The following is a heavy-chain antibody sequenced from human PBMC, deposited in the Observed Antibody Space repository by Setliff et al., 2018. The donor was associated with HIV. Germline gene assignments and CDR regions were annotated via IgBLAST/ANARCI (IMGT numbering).Heavy chain of an antibody. D-gene: IGHD1-1*01. Sequence: GGSLRLSCTASGFMFGDYLMSWVRQAPGKGLEWVANINQDGTKKYYVDSVKGRFTVSRDNAKNSLYLQMNSLRTEDTAVYYCSFPPTTSGRDSWGQGTLVTVSS. CDR3: SFPPTTSGRDS. J-gene: IGHJ4*02. CDR2: INQDGTKK. CDR1: GFMFGDYL. V-gene: IGHV3-7*03.